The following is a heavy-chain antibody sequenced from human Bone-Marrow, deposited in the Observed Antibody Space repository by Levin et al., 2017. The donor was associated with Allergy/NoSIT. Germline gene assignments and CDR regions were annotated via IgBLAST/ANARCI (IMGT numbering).Heavy chain of an antibody. CDR3: ARDRGYGNNYYFDL. CDR2: VFLSGTT. CDR1: SDSLSGYY. J-gene: IGHJ2*01. D-gene: IGHD4-23*01. Sequence: KPSETLSLTCTVSSDSLSGYYWAWIRQSAGTGLQWLGRVFLSGTTDYNPSLRGRLSISVDTSTKQFSLNLDSVTAADTAVYFCARDRGYGNNYYFDLWGRGILVTVSS. V-gene: IGHV4-4*07.